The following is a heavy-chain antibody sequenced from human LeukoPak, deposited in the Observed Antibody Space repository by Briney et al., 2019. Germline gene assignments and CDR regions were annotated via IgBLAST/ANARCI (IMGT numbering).Heavy chain of an antibody. Sequence: PSETLSLTCTVSGGSISGSSYYWGWIRQPPGKGLEWIGSIYYSGSTNYNPSLKSRVTILVDTSKNQFSLKLSSVTAADTALYYCARAPGSNSLLRFDYWSQGILVTVSS. J-gene: IGHJ4*02. CDR2: IYYSGST. D-gene: IGHD4-23*01. V-gene: IGHV4-39*07. CDR3: ARAPGSNSLLRFDY. CDR1: GGSISGSSYY.